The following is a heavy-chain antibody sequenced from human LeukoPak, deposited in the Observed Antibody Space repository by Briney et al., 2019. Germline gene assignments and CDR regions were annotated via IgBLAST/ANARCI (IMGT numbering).Heavy chain of an antibody. V-gene: IGHV3-30-3*01. CDR1: GFTFSDYY. D-gene: IGHD4-17*01. CDR3: ARNPLPFGDPYYFDY. CDR2: ISHGGSEK. J-gene: IGHJ4*02. Sequence: PGGSLRLSCAASGFTFSDYYMNWLRQAPGKGLEWVALISHGGSEKYYADSVKGRFTISRDNAKNSLYLQMNSLRAEDTAVYYCARNPLPFGDPYYFDYWGQGTLVTVSS.